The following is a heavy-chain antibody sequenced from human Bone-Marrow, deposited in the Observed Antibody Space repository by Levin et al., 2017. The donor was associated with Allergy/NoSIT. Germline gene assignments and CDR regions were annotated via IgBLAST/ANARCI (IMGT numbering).Heavy chain of an antibody. CDR3: ARDKTYNYDNGGYHYGHFDY. D-gene: IGHD3-22*01. CDR2: VIPIVTIS. V-gene: IGHV1-69*04. J-gene: IGHJ4*02. CDR1: GDTFTNNI. Sequence: GASVKVSCKASGDTFTNNIFSWLRQAPGEGLEWIGRVIPIVTISNYAQRFQGRVIITADKSTNTVYMDLSGLRSEDTGIYYCARDKTYNYDNGGYHYGHFDYWGQGTLITVSS.